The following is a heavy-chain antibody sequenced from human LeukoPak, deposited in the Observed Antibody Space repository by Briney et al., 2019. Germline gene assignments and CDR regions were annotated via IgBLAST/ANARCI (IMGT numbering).Heavy chain of an antibody. Sequence: GGSLRLSCAASGFTFSSYAMSWVRQAPGKGLEWVSGISGSGGSTYYADSVKGRFTISRDNSKNTLYLQMNSLRAEDTAVYYCAKDSYDFTPRYYFDYWGQGTLVTVSS. CDR3: AKDSYDFTPRYYFDY. J-gene: IGHJ4*02. CDR2: ISGSGGST. V-gene: IGHV3-23*01. D-gene: IGHD3/OR15-3a*01. CDR1: GFTFSSYA.